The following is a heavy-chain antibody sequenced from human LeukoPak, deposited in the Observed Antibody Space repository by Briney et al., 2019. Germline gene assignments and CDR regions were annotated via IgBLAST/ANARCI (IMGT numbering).Heavy chain of an antibody. V-gene: IGHV1-18*01. CDR1: GFAFNKYG. D-gene: IGHD1-14*01. CDR3: ARDPSNTVGRNIYFDY. Sequence: ASVRVSCKASGFAFNKYGFSWVRQPPGQGPEWLGWISAYDGRTNYPQNLQGRLTLTTDTSTTTAYMELRSLTSDDTAVYYCARDPSNTVGRNIYFDYWGQGTLVTVSS. CDR2: ISAYDGRT. J-gene: IGHJ4*02.